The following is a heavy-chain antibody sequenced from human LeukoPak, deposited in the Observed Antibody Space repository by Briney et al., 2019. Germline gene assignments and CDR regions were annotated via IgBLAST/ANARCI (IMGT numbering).Heavy chain of an antibody. D-gene: IGHD6-13*01. CDR3: ARDRVGQQLVGRNYYYYYMDV. J-gene: IGHJ6*03. V-gene: IGHV4-61*01. Sequence: SETLSLTCTVSGGPIRTTSYYWGWIRQPPGKGLEWIGYIYYSGSTNYNPSLKSRVTISVDTSKNQFSLKLSSVTAADTAVYYCARDRVGQQLVGRNYYYYYMDVWGKGTTVTISS. CDR2: IYYSGST. CDR1: GGPIRTTSYY.